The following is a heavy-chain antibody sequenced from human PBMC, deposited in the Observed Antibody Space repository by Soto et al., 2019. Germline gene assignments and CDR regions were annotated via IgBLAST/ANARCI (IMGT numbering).Heavy chain of an antibody. D-gene: IGHD2-21*02. CDR3: ARSIVVVTALDY. CDR2: VNAGNDNT. V-gene: IGHV1-3*01. Sequence: ASVKVSCKASGYAFSLYAIHWVRQAPGQRLEWMGWVNAGNDNTKYSQNFQGRVTITRDTSASTAYMELSSLRSEDTAVYYCARSIVVVTALDYWGQGTLVTVSS. CDR1: GYAFSLYA. J-gene: IGHJ4*02.